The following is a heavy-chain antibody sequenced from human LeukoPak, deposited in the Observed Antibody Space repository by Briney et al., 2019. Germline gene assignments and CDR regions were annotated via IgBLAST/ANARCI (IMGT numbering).Heavy chain of an antibody. Sequence: GGSLRLSCAASGFTFSSCWMTWVRQAPGKGLEWVSSISSSSSYIYYADSVKGRFTISRDNAKNSLYLQMNSLRAEDTAVYYCARDAYGDYVFDYWGQGTLVTVSS. V-gene: IGHV3-21*01. D-gene: IGHD4-17*01. CDR2: ISSSSSYI. CDR3: ARDAYGDYVFDY. CDR1: GFTFSSCW. J-gene: IGHJ4*02.